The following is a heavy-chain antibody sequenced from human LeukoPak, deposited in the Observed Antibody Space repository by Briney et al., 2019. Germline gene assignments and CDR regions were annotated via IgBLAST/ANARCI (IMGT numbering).Heavy chain of an antibody. J-gene: IGHJ5*02. CDR1: GFTFSDYY. CDR2: ISSSGSTI. CDR3: ARGVVSSWSLWFDP. D-gene: IGHD6-13*01. V-gene: IGHV3-11*01. Sequence: GGSLRLSCAASGFTFSDYYMSWLRQAPGKGLEWVSYISSSGSTIFYADSVKGRFTISRDNAKNSLYLQMNSLRAEDTAVYYCARGVVSSWSLWFDPWGQGTLVTVSS.